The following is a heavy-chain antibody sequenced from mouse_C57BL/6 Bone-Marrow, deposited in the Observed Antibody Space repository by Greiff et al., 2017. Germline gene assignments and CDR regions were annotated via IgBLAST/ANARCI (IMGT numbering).Heavy chain of an antibody. Sequence: QVQLQQSGAELARPGASVKLSCKASGYTFTSYGISWVKQRTGQGLGWIGEIYPRSGNTYYNEKFKGKATLTADKSSSTAYMELRSLTSEDSAVYFCARSDYGSSHPYYFDYWGQGTTLTVSS. J-gene: IGHJ2*01. CDR2: IYPRSGNT. V-gene: IGHV1-81*01. CDR3: ARSDYGSSHPYYFDY. CDR1: GYTFTSYG. D-gene: IGHD1-1*01.